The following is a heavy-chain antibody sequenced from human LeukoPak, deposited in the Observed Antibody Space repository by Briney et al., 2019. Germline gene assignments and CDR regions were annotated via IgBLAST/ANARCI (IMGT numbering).Heavy chain of an antibody. J-gene: IGHJ4*02. CDR3: ATDPGNSGYSFDY. Sequence: GGSLRLSCAASGFTFSSYNINWVRQAPGKGLEWVSYISTGSSYKYYADSVKGRFTISRDNAKNSVLLQMNSLGAEDTAVYYCATDPGNSGYSFDYWGQGTLVTVSS. CDR2: ISTGSSYK. V-gene: IGHV3-21*01. D-gene: IGHD5-18*01. CDR1: GFTFSSYN.